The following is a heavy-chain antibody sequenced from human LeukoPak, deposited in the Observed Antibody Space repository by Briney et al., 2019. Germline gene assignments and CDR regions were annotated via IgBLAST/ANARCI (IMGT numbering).Heavy chain of an antibody. CDR3: ARDFQPRYCSSSSCSPA. V-gene: IGHV3-7*03. CDR2: IRPDGSQK. CDR1: GFTFSSYG. J-gene: IGHJ6*02. Sequence: SGGSLRLSCAASGFTFSSYGMHWVRQAPGEGLEWVANIRPDGSQKYYVDSARGRFTISRDNAKSSLYLQMSSLRPEDTATYYCARDFQPRYCSSSSCSPAWGQGTTVTVSS. D-gene: IGHD2-2*01.